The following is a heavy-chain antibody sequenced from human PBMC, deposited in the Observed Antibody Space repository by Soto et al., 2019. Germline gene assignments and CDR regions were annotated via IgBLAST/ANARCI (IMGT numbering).Heavy chain of an antibody. V-gene: IGHV1-69*01. Sequence: GQLVQSGAEVKKPGSSVKVSCKASGGLFSSYPISWLRQVPGQGLEWMGGIIPVFQTAYYTQRFQGRVNITADESTNTAYMELGSLRSEDTAIYYCARGGSGYTWFNEFWGQGTPVTVSS. CDR1: GGLFSSYP. CDR3: ARGGSGYTWFNEF. CDR2: IIPVFQTA. J-gene: IGHJ4*02. D-gene: IGHD3-22*01.